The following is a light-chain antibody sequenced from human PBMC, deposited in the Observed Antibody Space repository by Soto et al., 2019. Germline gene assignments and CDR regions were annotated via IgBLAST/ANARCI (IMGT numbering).Light chain of an antibody. CDR3: QQYGSSRT. J-gene: IGKJ1*01. CDR1: QSVSSSY. V-gene: IGKV3-20*01. CDR2: AAS. Sequence: EIVLTQSPGTLSLSPGERATLSCRASQSVSSSYLAWYQQKPGQAPRLLIYAASNRATGIPDRFSGSGSGTDFSLTISRLEPEDFAVYYCQQYGSSRTFGQGTKVDIK.